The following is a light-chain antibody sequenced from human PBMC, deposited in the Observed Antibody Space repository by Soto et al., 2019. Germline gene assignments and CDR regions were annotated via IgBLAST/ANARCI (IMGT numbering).Light chain of an antibody. CDR1: QGIRND. J-gene: IGKJ1*01. CDR3: LQDYNYTWT. Sequence: AIQMTHSPSSLSASVGDRVTITCRASQGIRNDLGWYQQKPGKAPKILIYAASSLQSGVPSRFSGSGSGTDGTLTISSLKKEDGATYYCLQDYNYTWTFGQGTKVDIK. V-gene: IGKV1-6*01. CDR2: AAS.